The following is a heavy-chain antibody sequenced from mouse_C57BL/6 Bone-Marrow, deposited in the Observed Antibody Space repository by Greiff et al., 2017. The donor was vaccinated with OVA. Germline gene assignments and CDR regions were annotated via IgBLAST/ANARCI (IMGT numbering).Heavy chain of an antibody. CDR3: ARDLDSSGYRNLDY. J-gene: IGHJ2*01. V-gene: IGHV1-26*01. Sequence: EVQLQQSGPELVKPGASVKISCKASGYTFTDYYMNWVKQSHGKSLEWIGDINPNNGGTSYNQKFKGKATLTVDKSSSTAYMELRSLTSEDSAVYYCARDLDSSGYRNLDYWGQGTTLTVSS. CDR1: GYTFTDYY. D-gene: IGHD3-2*02. CDR2: INPNNGGT.